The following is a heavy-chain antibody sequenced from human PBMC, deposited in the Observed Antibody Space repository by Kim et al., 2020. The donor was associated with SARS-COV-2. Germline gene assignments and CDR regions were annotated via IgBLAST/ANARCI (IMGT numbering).Heavy chain of an antibody. Sequence: SETLSLTCAVSGGSISSSNWWSWVRQPPGKGLEWIGEIYHSGSTNYNPSLKSRVTISVDKSKNQFSLKLSSVTAADTAVYYCARDGPRFRGRYFDYWGQGTLVTVSS. CDR2: IYHSGST. V-gene: IGHV4-4*02. J-gene: IGHJ4*02. CDR1: GGSISSSNW. CDR3: ARDGPRFRGRYFDY. D-gene: IGHD5-12*01.